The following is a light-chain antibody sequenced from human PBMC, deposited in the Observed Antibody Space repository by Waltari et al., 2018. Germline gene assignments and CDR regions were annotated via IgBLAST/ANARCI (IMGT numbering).Light chain of an antibody. CDR3: CSYAGRNIWV. CDR1: RSDGGVSIL. J-gene: IGLJ3*02. Sequence: LAQRPSQTQSPGPSIAIPCPGTRSDGGVSILLCWFQQHPGKAPELVVYEVISRPSGVSNRFSCSKSGNTASLTISGLQAEDEADYYCCSYAGRNIWVFGGGTKLTVL. CDR2: EVI. V-gene: IGLV2-23*02.